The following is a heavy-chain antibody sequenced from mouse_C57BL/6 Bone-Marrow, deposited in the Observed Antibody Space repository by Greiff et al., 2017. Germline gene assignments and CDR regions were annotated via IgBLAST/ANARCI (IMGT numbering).Heavy chain of an antibody. D-gene: IGHD1-1*01. CDR2: INPSSGYT. Sequence: QVQLQQSGAELARPGASVKMSCKASGYTFTSYTMHWVKQRPGQGLEWIGYINPSSGYTKYNQKFKDKATLTADKSSSTAYMQLSSLTSEDSAVYYCGKYGFGGWFAYWGQGTLVTVSA. CDR3: GKYGFGGWFAY. CDR1: GYTFTSYT. J-gene: IGHJ3*01. V-gene: IGHV1-4*01.